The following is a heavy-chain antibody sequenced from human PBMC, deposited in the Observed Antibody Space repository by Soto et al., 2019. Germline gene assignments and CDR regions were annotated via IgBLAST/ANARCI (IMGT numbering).Heavy chain of an antibody. CDR3: GRVFTFLGGPRSAP. V-gene: IGHV4-4*07. D-gene: IGHD3-16*01. Sequence: QVQLQESGPGLVKPSETLSLTCTVSGGSISSYYWSWIRQPAGKGLEWIGRIYTSGSTNYNPSLRRRVTMSVDTSKNQSPLKLSFVPAAAPAVYYGGRVFTFLGGPRSAPGGQGPLVTVSS. J-gene: IGHJ5*02. CDR2: IYTSGST. CDR1: GGSISSYY.